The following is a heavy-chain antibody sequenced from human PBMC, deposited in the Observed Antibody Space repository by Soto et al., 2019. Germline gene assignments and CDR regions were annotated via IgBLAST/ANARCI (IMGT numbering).Heavy chain of an antibody. J-gene: IGHJ4*02. CDR2: INPNGGST. V-gene: IGHV1-46*01. CDR3: ARGLGLGDC. Sequence: QLQPVQSGAEVKKPGASVKFSCKASGYTLSSYYIHWVRKAPGQGIEGIGIINPNGGSTNYAQNFKGRLTVTRDRSTATVYMELSALTSDDKAMYDCARGLGLGDCWGKGTLVTVSS. D-gene: IGHD3-9*01. CDR1: GYTLSSYY.